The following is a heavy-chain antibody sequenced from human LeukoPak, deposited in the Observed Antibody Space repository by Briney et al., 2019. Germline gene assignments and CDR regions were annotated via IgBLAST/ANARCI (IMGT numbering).Heavy chain of an antibody. J-gene: IGHJ4*02. D-gene: IGHD6-13*01. V-gene: IGHV4-38-2*02. Sequence: SETLSLTCTVSGSSINTPYYWAWIRQPPGGGLEWIGNIFHGVTTFYNPSLMNRVAISVVTSKNQFSLKLTSVTAADTAVYYCARDATIAAPLMSWGQGTLVSVSS. CDR2: IFHGVTT. CDR1: GSSINTPYY. CDR3: ARDATIAAPLMS.